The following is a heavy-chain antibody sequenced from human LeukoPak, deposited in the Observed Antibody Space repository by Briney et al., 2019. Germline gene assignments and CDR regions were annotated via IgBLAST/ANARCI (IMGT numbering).Heavy chain of an antibody. Sequence: GRSLRLSCAASGFSFSTYGMHWVRQAPGKGLEWVAMIWYDASGQHYADSVKGRFTISRDTSKNTLYLQMNSLRAEDTAAYFCARDSLYDGNNYYHYFDYWGQGTLLTVSS. V-gene: IGHV3-33*01. CDR2: IWYDASGQ. CDR1: GFSFSTYG. D-gene: IGHD5-24*01. J-gene: IGHJ4*02. CDR3: ARDSLYDGNNYYHYFDY.